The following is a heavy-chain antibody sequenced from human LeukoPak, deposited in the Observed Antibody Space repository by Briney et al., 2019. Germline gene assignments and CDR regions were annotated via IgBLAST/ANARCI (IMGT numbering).Heavy chain of an antibody. D-gene: IGHD3-9*01. V-gene: IGHV4-59*12. CDR2: IYYSGST. Sequence: SETLSLTCTVSGGSISSYYWSWIRQPPGKGLEWIGYIYYSGSTNYNPSLKSRVTISVDTSKNQFSLKLSSVTAADTAVYYCASSPLYDILTGNYRPAYYFDYWGQGTLVTVSS. CDR3: ASSPLYDILTGNYRPAYYFDY. J-gene: IGHJ4*02. CDR1: GGSISSYY.